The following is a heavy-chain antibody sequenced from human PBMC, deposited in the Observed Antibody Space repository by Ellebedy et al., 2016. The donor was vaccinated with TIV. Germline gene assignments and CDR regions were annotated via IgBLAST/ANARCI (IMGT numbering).Heavy chain of an antibody. CDR3: AKCLAYDSSGYVAFDI. J-gene: IGHJ3*02. Sequence: GGSLRLXXAASGFTFSSYAMSWVRQAPGKGLEWVSAISGSGGSTYYADSVKGRFTISRDNSKNTLYLQMNSLRAEDTAVYYCAKCLAYDSSGYVAFDIWGQGTMVTVSS. CDR1: GFTFSSYA. V-gene: IGHV3-23*01. D-gene: IGHD3-22*01. CDR2: ISGSGGST.